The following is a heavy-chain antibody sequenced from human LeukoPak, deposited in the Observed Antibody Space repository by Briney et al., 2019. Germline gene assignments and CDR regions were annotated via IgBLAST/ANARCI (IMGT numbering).Heavy chain of an antibody. CDR3: ARDKEYSSSSDY. J-gene: IGHJ4*02. V-gene: IGHV1-18*01. Sequence: GASVKVSCKASGGTFSSYAISWVRQAPGQGREWMGWISAYNGNTNYAQKLQGRVTMTTDTSTSTAYMELRSLRSDDTAVYYCARDKEYSSSSDYWGQGTLVTVSS. CDR1: GGTFSSYA. D-gene: IGHD6-13*01. CDR2: ISAYNGNT.